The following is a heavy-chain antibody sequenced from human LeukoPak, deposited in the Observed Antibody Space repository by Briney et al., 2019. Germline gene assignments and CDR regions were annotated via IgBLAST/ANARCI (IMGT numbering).Heavy chain of an antibody. CDR3: ARDGGRWDSSGYYPFDY. CDR1: GFTFSSYG. J-gene: IGHJ4*02. CDR2: IWYDGSNK. Sequence: GGSLRLSCAASGFTFSSYGMHWVRQAPGKGLEWVAVIWYDGSNKYYADSVKGQFTISRDNSKNTLYLQMNSLRAEDTAVYYCARDGGRWDSSGYYPFDYWGQETLVTVSS. V-gene: IGHV3-33*01. D-gene: IGHD3-22*01.